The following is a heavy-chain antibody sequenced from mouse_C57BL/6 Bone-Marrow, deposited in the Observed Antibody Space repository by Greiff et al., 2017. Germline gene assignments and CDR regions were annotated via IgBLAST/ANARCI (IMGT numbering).Heavy chain of an antibody. CDR1: GYSFTGYY. V-gene: IGHV1-42*01. Sequence: EVQLVESGPELVKPGASVKISCKASGYSFTGYYMNWVKQSPEKSLEWIGEINPSTGGTTYNQKFKAKATLTVDKSSSTAYMQLKSLTSEDSAVYYCARGRNYAMDYWGQGTSVTVSS. CDR2: INPSTGGT. CDR3: ARGRNYAMDY. J-gene: IGHJ4*01.